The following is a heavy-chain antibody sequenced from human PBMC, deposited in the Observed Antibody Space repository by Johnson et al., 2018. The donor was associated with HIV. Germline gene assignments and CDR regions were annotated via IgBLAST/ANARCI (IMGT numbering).Heavy chain of an antibody. CDR2: IYSRGST. J-gene: IGHJ3*02. CDR1: GFTVSSNY. D-gene: IGHD4-17*01. Sequence: EQLVESGGGLVQPGGSLRLSCAASGFTVSSNYMSWVRQAPGKGLEWVSVIYSRGSTYYADSVKGRFTISRDNSKNTLYLQMNSLRAEDTAVYYCARDWGTVTSGFGAFDIWGQGTMVTVSS. V-gene: IGHV3-66*01. CDR3: ARDWGTVTSGFGAFDI.